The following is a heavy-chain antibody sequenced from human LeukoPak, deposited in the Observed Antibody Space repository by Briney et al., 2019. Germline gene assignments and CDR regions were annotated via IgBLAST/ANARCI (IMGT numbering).Heavy chain of an antibody. CDR2: IYHSGST. J-gene: IGHJ3*02. CDR3: ARQIVGATYDVFDI. Sequence: PSETLSLTCTVSGGSISSGGYYWSWIRQPPGKGLEWIGYIYHSGSTYYNPSLKSRVTISVDRSKNQFSLKLSSVTAADTAVYYCARQIVGATYDVFDIWGQGTMVTVSS. D-gene: IGHD1-26*01. CDR1: GGSISSGGYY. V-gene: IGHV4-30-2*01.